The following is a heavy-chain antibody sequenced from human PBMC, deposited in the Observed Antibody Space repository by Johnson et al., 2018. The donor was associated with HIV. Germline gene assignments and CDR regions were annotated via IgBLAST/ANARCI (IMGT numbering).Heavy chain of an antibody. J-gene: IGHJ3*02. CDR2: IKQDGSEK. V-gene: IGHV3-7*01. CDR3: AREGPSERAGFDI. Sequence: VQLVESGGRLIQPGGSLRLSCAASGFSFSSYWMSWVRQAPGKGLEWVANIKQDGSEKYYVDSVKGRFTISRDNAKNSLYLQMNSLRAEDTAVYYCAREGPSERAGFDIWGQGTMVTVSS. CDR1: GFSFSSYW.